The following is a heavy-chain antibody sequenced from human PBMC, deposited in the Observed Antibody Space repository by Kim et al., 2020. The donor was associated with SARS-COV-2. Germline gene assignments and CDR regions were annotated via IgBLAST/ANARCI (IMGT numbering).Heavy chain of an antibody. J-gene: IGHJ4*02. CDR1: GFTFSSYS. D-gene: IGHD1-26*01. CDR3: ASLVGDVVVGATTWSYFDD. CDR2: ISSSSSYI. Sequence: GGSLRLSCAASGFTFSSYSMNWVRQAPGKGLEWVSSISSSSSYIYYADSVKGRFTISRDNAKNSLYLQMNSLRAEDTAVYYCASLVGDVVVGATTWSYFDDWGQRTLVTVSS. V-gene: IGHV3-21*01.